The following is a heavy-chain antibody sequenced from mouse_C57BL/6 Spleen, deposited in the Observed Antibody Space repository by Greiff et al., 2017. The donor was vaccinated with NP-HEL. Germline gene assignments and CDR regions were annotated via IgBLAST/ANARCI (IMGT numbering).Heavy chain of an antibody. V-gene: IGHV1-82*01. J-gene: IGHJ2*01. CDR1: GYAFSSSW. Sequence: VQLQQSGPELVKPGASVKISCKASGYAFSSSWMNWVKQRPGKGLEWIGRIYPGDGDTNYNGKFKGKATLTADKSSSTAYMQLSSLTSEDSAVYFCARSRAQEFDYWGQGTTLTVSS. CDR3: ARSRAQEFDY. D-gene: IGHD3-2*02. CDR2: IYPGDGDT.